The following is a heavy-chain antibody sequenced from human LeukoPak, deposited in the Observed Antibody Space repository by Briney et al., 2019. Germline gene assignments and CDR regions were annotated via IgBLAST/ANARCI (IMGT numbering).Heavy chain of an antibody. V-gene: IGHV1-8*02. CDR3: ARMHYYDSGGSNWFDP. CDR1: GGTFSSYA. D-gene: IGHD3-10*01. Sequence: WASVKVSCKASGGTFSSYAISWVRQAPGQGLEWMGWMNPNSGDTGYAHKFQGRVTMTANTSINTAYMELSSLRSEDTAVYYCARMHYYDSGGSNWFDPWGQGTLVTVSS. CDR2: MNPNSGDT. J-gene: IGHJ5*02.